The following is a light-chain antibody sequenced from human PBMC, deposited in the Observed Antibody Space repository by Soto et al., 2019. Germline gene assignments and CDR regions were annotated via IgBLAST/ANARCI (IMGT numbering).Light chain of an antibody. J-gene: IGKJ5*01. V-gene: IGKV1-39*01. CDR3: QQSYSTPIT. CDR1: QSISSY. CDR2: AAS. Sequence: DIPMTQSPSSLSASVGDRVTITCRASQSISSYLNWYQQKPGKAPKLLIYAASSLQSGVPSRFSGCGSGTDFTLTISSLQPEDFATYYCQQSYSTPITCGQGTRLEI.